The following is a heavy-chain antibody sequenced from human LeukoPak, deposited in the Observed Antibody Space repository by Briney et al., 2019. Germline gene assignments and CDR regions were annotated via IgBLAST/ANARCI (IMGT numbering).Heavy chain of an antibody. CDR1: GYSISSGYY. CDR2: IYHSGST. J-gene: IGHJ6*03. CDR3: ARDRHYDILTGPGFGYYYYMDV. Sequence: PSETLSLTCTVSGYSISSGYYWGWIRQPPGKGLEWIGSIYHSGSTYYNPSLKSRVTISVDTSKNQFSLKLSSVTAADTAVYYCARDRHYDILTGPGFGYYYYMDVWGKGTTVTVSS. V-gene: IGHV4-38-2*02. D-gene: IGHD3-9*01.